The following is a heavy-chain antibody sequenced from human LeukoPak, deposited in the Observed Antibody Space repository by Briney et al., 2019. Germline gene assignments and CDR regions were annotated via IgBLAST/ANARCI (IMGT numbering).Heavy chain of an antibody. CDR2: INHSGST. D-gene: IGHD1-26*01. CDR3: ARKGEPIVGATHFDY. CDR1: GGSFSGYY. Sequence: SETLSLTCAVYGGSFSGYYWSWIRQPPGKGLEWIGEINHSGSTNYNPSPKSRVTISVDTSKNQFSLKLSSVTAADTAVYYCARKGEPIVGATHFDYWGQGTLVTVSS. J-gene: IGHJ4*02. V-gene: IGHV4-34*01.